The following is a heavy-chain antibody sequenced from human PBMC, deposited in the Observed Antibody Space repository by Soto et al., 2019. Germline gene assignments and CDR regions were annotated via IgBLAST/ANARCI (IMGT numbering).Heavy chain of an antibody. V-gene: IGHV4-59*08. Sequence: SETLSLTRTVSGGYISSYYWSWIRQPPGKGLEWIGYIYYSGSTNYNPSLKSRVTISVDTSKNQFSLKLSSVTAADTAVYYCVRRGSSSVYEHWFDPWGQGTLVTVSS. J-gene: IGHJ5*02. D-gene: IGHD6-6*01. CDR2: IYYSGST. CDR3: VRRGSSSVYEHWFDP. CDR1: GGYISSYY.